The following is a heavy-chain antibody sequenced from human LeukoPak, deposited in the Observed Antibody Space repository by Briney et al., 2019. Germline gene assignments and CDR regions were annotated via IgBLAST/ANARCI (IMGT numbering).Heavy chain of an antibody. CDR3: TRVGILWFGESHFDY. V-gene: IGHV4-4*07. CDR1: GGSISSYY. J-gene: IGHJ4*02. CDR2: IYTSGST. Sequence: SETLSLTCTVSGGSISSYYWSWVRQPAGKGLEWIGRIYTSGSTNYNPSLKSRVTISVDTSKNQFSLKLSSVTAADTAVYYCTRVGILWFGESHFDYWGQGTLVTVSS. D-gene: IGHD3-10*01.